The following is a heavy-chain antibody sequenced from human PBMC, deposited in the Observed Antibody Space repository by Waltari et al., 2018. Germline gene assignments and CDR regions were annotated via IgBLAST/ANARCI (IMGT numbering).Heavy chain of an antibody. J-gene: IGHJ4*02. CDR1: GFTSSSYA. CDR3: AKGGGYSAYYHFDY. D-gene: IGHD5-12*01. CDR2: IRGSGGST. V-gene: IGHV3-23*01. Sequence: EVQLLESGGGLVQPGGSLRLSCAASGFTSSSYAMSWVRQAPGKGLEWVSAIRGSGGSTYYAATVECRFTISRDHSKNTLYLQMNSLRAEDTAVYYCAKGGGYSAYYHFDYWGQGTLVTVSS.